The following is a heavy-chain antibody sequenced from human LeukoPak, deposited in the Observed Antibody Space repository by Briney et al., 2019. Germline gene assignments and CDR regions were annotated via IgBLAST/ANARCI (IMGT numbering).Heavy chain of an antibody. CDR3: FVYGGY. CDR1: EFTLSGSD. CDR2: IRSTAHNYAT. D-gene: IGHD4-23*01. V-gene: IGHV3-73*01. J-gene: IGHJ4*02. Sequence: GGSLRLSCAASEFTLSGSDVHWVRQTSGKGLEWVGHIRSTAHNYATAYAASVKGKFIISRDDSKNTAYLQMNSLKAEDTAVYYCFVYGGYWGQGTLVTVSS.